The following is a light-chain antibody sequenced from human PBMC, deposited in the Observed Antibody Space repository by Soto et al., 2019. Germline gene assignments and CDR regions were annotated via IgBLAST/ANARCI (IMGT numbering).Light chain of an antibody. CDR1: QSISSY. CDR3: QQSYSTPWT. CDR2: AAS. Sequence: DIQMTRSPSSLSASVGDRVTITCRASQSISSYLNWYQQKPGKAPKLLIYAASSLQSGVPSRLSGSGSGTHFTLTISSLQPDDFATYYCQQSYSTPWTFGQRTQVEIK. J-gene: IGKJ1*01. V-gene: IGKV1-39*01.